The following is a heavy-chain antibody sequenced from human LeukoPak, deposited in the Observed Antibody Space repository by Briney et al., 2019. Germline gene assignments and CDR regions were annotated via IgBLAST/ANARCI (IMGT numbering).Heavy chain of an antibody. Sequence: GGSLRLSCAASGFSVGTNYMTWVRQAPGKGLEWVSMIYAGGNTFYRDSVKGRFTISRDSSKNTVFLHMSGLRDDDTAVYYCVGGHDLEFEFWGQGTLVIVSS. CDR1: GFSVGTNY. D-gene: IGHD4-23*01. J-gene: IGHJ5*01. CDR3: VGGHDLEFEF. CDR2: IYAGGNT. V-gene: IGHV3-53*01.